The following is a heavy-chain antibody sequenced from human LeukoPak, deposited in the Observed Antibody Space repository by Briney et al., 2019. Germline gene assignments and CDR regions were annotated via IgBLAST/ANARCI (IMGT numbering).Heavy chain of an antibody. CDR3: ARQGRGVYCSGGSCYSFDP. CDR2: IDPSDSYT. D-gene: IGHD2-15*01. V-gene: IGHV5-10-1*01. CDR1: GYSFTSYW. J-gene: IGHJ5*02. Sequence: GESLKISCKGSGYSFTSYWISWVRQMPGKGLEWMGRIDPSDSYTNYSTSFQGHVTISADKSISTAYLQWSSLKASDTAMYYCARQGRGVYCSGGSCYSFDPWGQGTLVTVSS.